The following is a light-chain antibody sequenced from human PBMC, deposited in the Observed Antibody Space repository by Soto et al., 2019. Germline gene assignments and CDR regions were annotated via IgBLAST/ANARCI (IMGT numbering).Light chain of an antibody. CDR1: ASDVGSYDY. Sequence: QSALTQPASVSGSPGQSITFSGLGTASDVGSYDYVSWHQQHPGKAPKLIIYDVNNRPSGVPSRFSGSKSGNTASLIISGLQTEDEADYYCCAYSTSGTHVFGTGTQLTVL. CDR3: CAYSTSGTHV. CDR2: DVN. J-gene: IGLJ1*01. V-gene: IGLV2-14*03.